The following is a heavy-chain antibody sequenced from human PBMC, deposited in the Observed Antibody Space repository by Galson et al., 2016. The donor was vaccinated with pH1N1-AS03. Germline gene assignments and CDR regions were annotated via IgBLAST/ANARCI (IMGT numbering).Heavy chain of an antibody. D-gene: IGHD2/OR15-2a*01. J-gene: IGHJ4*02. CDR3: TRSRYYNTNLYSFDY. CDR1: GFSLATRGVS. CDR2: FYWDDDK. V-gene: IGHV2-5*02. Sequence: PALVKPTQTLTLTCAFSGFSLATRGVSVGWIRQPPGKALEWLALFYWDDDKLYNPSLKSRLTVTKDTYKNLVLLTLTHMDPVDTATYFCTRSRYYNTNLYSFDYWGQGTLVTVSS.